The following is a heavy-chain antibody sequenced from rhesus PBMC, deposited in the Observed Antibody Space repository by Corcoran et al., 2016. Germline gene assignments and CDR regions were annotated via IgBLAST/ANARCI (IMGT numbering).Heavy chain of an antibody. CDR1: GGSISSNF. CDR3: ASGGYNFWTGYYLAY. CDR2: ISVSGGST. J-gene: IGHJ4*01. V-gene: IGHV4-173*01. D-gene: IGHD3-3*01. Sequence: QLQLQESGPGLVKPSETLSLTCAVSGGSISSNFWSWIRQPPGKGLEWIGLISVSGGSTDYNPSLKSRVTISTDTSKNQFSLKLTSMTAADTAVYYCASGGYNFWTGYYLAYWGQGVLVTVSS.